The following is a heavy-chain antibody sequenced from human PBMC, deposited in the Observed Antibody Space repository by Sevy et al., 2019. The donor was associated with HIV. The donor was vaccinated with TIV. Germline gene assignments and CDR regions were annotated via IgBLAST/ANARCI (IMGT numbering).Heavy chain of an antibody. J-gene: IGHJ1*01. D-gene: IGHD3-10*01. CDR2: IYYSGST. V-gene: IGHV4-59*01. CDR1: GGSISSYY. CDR3: ASGYYGSGSYFFQH. Sequence: SETLPLTCTVSGGSISSYYWSWIRQPPGKGLEWIGYIYYSGSTNYNPSLKSRVTISVDTSKNQFSLKLSSVTAADTAVYYCASGYYGSGSYFFQHWGQGTLSPSPQ.